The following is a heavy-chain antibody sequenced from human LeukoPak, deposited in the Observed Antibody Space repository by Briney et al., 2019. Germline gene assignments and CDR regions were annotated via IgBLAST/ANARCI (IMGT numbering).Heavy chain of an antibody. CDR2: ITPSSGDT. J-gene: IGHJ4*02. CDR1: GYTFSSHH. D-gene: IGHD3-10*01. Sequence: ASVKVSCKASGYTFSSHHMYWVRQAPGQGLEWMGKITPSSGDTTYAQKFQDRVTMTRDTSTSTVYMELSSLRPEDTAVYYCARDTYGSDYWGQGTLVTVSA. CDR3: ARDTYGSDY. V-gene: IGHV1-46*01.